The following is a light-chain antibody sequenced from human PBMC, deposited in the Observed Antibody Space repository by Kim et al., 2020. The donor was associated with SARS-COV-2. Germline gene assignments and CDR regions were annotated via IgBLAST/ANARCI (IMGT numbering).Light chain of an antibody. Sequence: SSELTQDPAVSVALGQTVRITCQGDSLRTYYATWYQHKPGQAPILVIYGKNNRPSGIPDRFSGSSSENTASLTITGTQAGDEADYYCNSRDSNDNVVFGG. CDR1: SLRTYY. V-gene: IGLV3-19*01. J-gene: IGLJ2*01. CDR3: NSRDSNDNVV. CDR2: GKN.